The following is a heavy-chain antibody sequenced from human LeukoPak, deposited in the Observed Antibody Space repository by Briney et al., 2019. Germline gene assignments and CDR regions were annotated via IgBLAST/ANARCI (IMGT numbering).Heavy chain of an antibody. CDR2: ISSSSSYI. D-gene: IGHD3-10*02. CDR3: ARIRITMFDAFDI. J-gene: IGHJ3*02. Sequence: GGSLRLSCAASGFTFSSYSMNWVRQAPGKGLEWVSFISSSSSYIYYADSVKGRFTISRDNAKNSLYLQMNSLRAEDTAVYYCARIRITMFDAFDIWGQGTMVTVSS. CDR1: GFTFSSYS. V-gene: IGHV3-21*01.